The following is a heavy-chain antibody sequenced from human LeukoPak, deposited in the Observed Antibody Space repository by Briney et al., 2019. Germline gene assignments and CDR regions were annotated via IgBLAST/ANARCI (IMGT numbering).Heavy chain of an antibody. Sequence: GGSLRLSCAASGFTFSSYAMHWIRQAPGKGLEYVSAISSNGGSTYYANSVKGRFTISRDNSKNTLYLQMGSLRAEDMAVYYCARVNPNIGSVPDYWGQGTLVTVSS. J-gene: IGHJ4*02. V-gene: IGHV3-64*01. CDR1: GFTFSSYA. D-gene: IGHD1-26*01. CDR3: ARVNPNIGSVPDY. CDR2: ISSNGGST.